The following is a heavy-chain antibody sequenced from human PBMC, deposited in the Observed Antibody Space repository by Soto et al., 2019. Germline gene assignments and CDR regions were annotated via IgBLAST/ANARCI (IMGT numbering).Heavy chain of an antibody. V-gene: IGHV3-48*01. D-gene: IGHD3-22*01. CDR1: GFTFSTYN. Sequence: EFQLVESGGGLVQPGGSLRLSCAASGFTFSTYNMVWVRQAPGKGLEWLSYITTTSAPIYYADSVKGRFTISRDNAKNSLYLQMNSLRAEDTAVYYCARYYDSSGPDLWGRGTRFTVSS. CDR3: ARYYDSSGPDL. CDR2: ITTTSAPI. J-gene: IGHJ2*01.